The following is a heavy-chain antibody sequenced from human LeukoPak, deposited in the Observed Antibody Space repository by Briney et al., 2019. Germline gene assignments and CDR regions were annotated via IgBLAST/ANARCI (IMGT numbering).Heavy chain of an antibody. CDR1: GFTFSSYG. V-gene: IGHV3-33*01. D-gene: IGHD4-11*01. CDR3: ARERNSAGSHLDY. J-gene: IGHJ4*02. CDR2: IWYDGSNK. Sequence: GGSLRLSCAASGFTFSSYGMHWVRQAPGKGLEWVAVIWYDGSNKYYADSVKGRFTISRDNAKNTLYLQMNSLRAEDTAVYYCARERNSAGSHLDYWGQGTLVTVSS.